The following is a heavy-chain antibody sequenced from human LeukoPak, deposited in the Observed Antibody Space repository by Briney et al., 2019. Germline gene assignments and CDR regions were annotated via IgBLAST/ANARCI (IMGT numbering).Heavy chain of an antibody. CDR1: GYTFTSYG. V-gene: IGHV1-18*01. CDR2: ISAYNGNT. Sequence: EASVKVSCKASGYTFTSYGISWVRQAPGQGLEWMGWISAYNGNTNYAQKFQERVTITRDMSTSTAYMELSSLRSEDTAVYYCAAPSRDGNYYGMDVWGQGTTVTVSS. CDR3: AAPSRDGNYYGMDV. J-gene: IGHJ6*02. D-gene: IGHD5-24*01.